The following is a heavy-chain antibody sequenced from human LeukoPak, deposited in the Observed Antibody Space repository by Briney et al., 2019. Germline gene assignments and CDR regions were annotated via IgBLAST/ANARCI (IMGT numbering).Heavy chain of an antibody. CDR2: IYYSGST. J-gene: IGHJ4*02. D-gene: IGHD1-1*01. CDR3: ARRTRVTYYFDY. CDR1: GGSMSSSSYY. Sequence: SETLSLTCTVSGGSMSSSSYYWGWIRQPPGKGLEWIGSIYYSGSTYYNPSLKSRVTISVDTSKNQFSLKLSSVTAADTAVYYCARRTRVTYYFDYWGQGTLVTVSS. V-gene: IGHV4-39*01.